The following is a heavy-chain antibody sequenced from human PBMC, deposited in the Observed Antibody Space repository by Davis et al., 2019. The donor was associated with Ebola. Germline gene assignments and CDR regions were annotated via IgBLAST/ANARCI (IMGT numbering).Heavy chain of an antibody. Sequence: GESLKISCAASGFTFSSYSMNWVRQAPGKGLEWVSSISSSSSYIYYADSVKGRVTISRDNARNSLYLQMNSLRAEDTAVYYCVRVYDYIWGTSPHYYFFDYWGQGTLVTVSS. CDR3: VRVYDYIWGTSPHYYFFDY. J-gene: IGHJ4*02. V-gene: IGHV3-21*01. D-gene: IGHD3-16*01. CDR1: GFTFSSYS. CDR2: ISSSSSYI.